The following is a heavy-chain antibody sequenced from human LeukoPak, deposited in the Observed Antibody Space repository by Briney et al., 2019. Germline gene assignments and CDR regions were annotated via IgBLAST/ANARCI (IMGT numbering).Heavy chain of an antibody. Sequence: SETLSLTCTVSGGSISSYYWSWIRQPTEKGLGWIGYIYYSGSTNYNPSLKSRVTISVDTSKNQFSLKLSSVTAADTAVYYCARTEAVAGTHFDYWGQGTLVTVSS. CDR3: ARTEAVAGTHFDY. CDR2: IYYSGST. CDR1: GGSISSYY. J-gene: IGHJ4*02. D-gene: IGHD6-19*01. V-gene: IGHV4-59*01.